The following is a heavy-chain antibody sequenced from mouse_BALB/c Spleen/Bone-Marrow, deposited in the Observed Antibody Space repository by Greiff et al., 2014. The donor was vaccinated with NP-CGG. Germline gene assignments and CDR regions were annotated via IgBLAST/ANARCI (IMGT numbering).Heavy chain of an antibody. CDR1: GYAFSVYW. V-gene: IGHV1-80*01. CDR2: IYPGDGDT. J-gene: IGHJ2*01. Sequence: VQLQQSGAELVRPGSSVKISCKASGYAFSVYWMNWVKQRPGQGLEWIGQIYPGDGDTNYNGKFKGIATLTADKSSNTAYMQLSSLTSEDSAVYFCARGGISVDYWGQGTTLTVSS. CDR3: ARGGISVDY.